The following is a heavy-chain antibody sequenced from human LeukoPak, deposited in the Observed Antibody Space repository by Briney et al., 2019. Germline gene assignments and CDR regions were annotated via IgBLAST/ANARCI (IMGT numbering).Heavy chain of an antibody. CDR1: GFTFDDYG. J-gene: IGHJ4*02. CDR2: INWNGGST. D-gene: IGHD2-2*01. CDR3: AGSMLWDIVVVPAAPGDY. V-gene: IGHV3-20*04. Sequence: GGSLRLSCAASGFTFDDYGMSWVRQAPGKGLEWVSGINWNGGSTGYADSVKGRFTISRDNAKNSLYLQMNSLRAEDTALYYCAGSMLWDIVVVPAAPGDYWGQGTLVTVSS.